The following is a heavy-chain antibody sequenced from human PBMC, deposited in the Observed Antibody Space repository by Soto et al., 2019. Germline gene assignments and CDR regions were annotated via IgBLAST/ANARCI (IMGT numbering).Heavy chain of an antibody. J-gene: IGHJ4*02. Sequence: QVQLVQSGAEVKKPGASVKVSCKASGYTFTSYGISWVRQAPGQGLEWMGWISAYNGNTNYAQKLQGRVTMTTDTSXTTAYMELRSLRSDDTAVYYCARDPHYDILTGYYGEWGQGTLVTVSS. CDR3: ARDPHYDILTGYYGE. CDR1: GYTFTSYG. D-gene: IGHD3-9*01. V-gene: IGHV1-18*01. CDR2: ISAYNGNT.